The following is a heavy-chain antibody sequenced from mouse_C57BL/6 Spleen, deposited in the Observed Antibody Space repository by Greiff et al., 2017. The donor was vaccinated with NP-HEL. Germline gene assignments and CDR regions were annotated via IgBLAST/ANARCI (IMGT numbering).Heavy chain of an antibody. CDR1: GYAFTNYL. J-gene: IGHJ2*01. CDR2: INPGSGGT. Sequence: VKLMESGAELVRPGTSVKVSCKASGYAFTNYLIEWVKQRPGQGLEWIGVINPGSGGTNYNEKFKGKATLTADKSSSTAYMQLSSLTSEDSAVYFCARRSGTGYFDYWGQGTTLTVSS. V-gene: IGHV1-54*01. CDR3: ARRSGTGYFDY. D-gene: IGHD4-1*01.